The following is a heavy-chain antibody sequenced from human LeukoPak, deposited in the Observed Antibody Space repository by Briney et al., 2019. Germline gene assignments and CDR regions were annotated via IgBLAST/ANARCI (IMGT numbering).Heavy chain of an antibody. V-gene: IGHV1-69*13. CDR2: TIPIFGTA. J-gene: IGHJ4*02. D-gene: IGHD4-17*01. CDR1: GGTFSSYA. CDR3: AKSYGDSLYYFDY. Sequence: ASVKVSCKASGGTFSSYAISWVRQAPGQGLEWMGGTIPIFGTANYAQKFQGRVTITADESTSTAYMELSSLRSEDTAVYYCAKSYGDSLYYFDYWGQGTLVTVSS.